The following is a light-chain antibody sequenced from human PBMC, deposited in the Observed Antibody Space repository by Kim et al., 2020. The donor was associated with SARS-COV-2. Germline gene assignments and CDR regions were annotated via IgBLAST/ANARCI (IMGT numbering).Light chain of an antibody. CDR1: SSDVGGYNY. J-gene: IGLJ1*01. Sequence: GQSITFSCTGTSSDVGGYNYVSWYQQHPGKAPTLMIYDVSKRPSGVSNRFSGSKSGNTASLTISGLQAEDEADYYCSSYTSSSTYVFGTGTKVTVL. CDR3: SSYTSSSTYV. CDR2: DVS. V-gene: IGLV2-14*04.